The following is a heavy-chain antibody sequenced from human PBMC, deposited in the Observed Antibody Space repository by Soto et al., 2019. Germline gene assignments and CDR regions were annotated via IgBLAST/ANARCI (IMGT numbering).Heavy chain of an antibody. CDR1: GGSISSSSYY. J-gene: IGHJ4*02. CDR2: IYYSGST. Sequence: SETLSLTCTVSGGSISSSSYYWGWIRQPPGKGLEWIGSIYYSGSTYYNPSLKSRVTISVDTSKNQFSLKLSSVTAADTAVYYCARGRSSSWYFGVFDYWGQGTLVTVS. CDR3: ARGRSSSWYFGVFDY. V-gene: IGHV4-39*01. D-gene: IGHD6-13*01.